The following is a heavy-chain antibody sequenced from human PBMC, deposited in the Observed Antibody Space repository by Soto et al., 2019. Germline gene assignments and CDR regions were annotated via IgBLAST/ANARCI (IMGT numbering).Heavy chain of an antibody. CDR2: IYPGDSDT. CDR1: GYSFTSYW. V-gene: IGHV5-51*01. Sequence: PGESLKSSCKGSGYSFTSYWIGWVRQMPGKGLEWMGIIYPGDSDTRYSPSFQGQVTISADKSISTAYLQWSSLKASDTAMYYCATSYYYDSSGYYSALGAFDIWGQGTMVTVSS. J-gene: IGHJ3*02. D-gene: IGHD3-22*01. CDR3: ATSYYYDSSGYYSALGAFDI.